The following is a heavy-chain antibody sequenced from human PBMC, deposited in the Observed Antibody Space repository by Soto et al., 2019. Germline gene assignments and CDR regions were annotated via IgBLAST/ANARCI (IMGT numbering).Heavy chain of an antibody. CDR3: TTDYCTITTCYLNY. D-gene: IGHD2-2*01. CDR2: IKRKTDGETT. J-gene: IGHJ4*02. CDR1: GFSFSNAW. V-gene: IGHV3-15*07. Sequence: GRSLRVSCAASGFSFSNAWMNWVRQAPGKGLEWVGRIKRKTDGETTDYAAPVKGRFTMSRDDSKNTLYLQMDSLKTEDTAVYYCTTDYCTITTCYLNYWGQGILVTVSS.